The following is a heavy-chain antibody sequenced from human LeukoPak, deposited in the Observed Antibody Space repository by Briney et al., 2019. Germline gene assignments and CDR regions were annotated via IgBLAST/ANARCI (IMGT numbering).Heavy chain of an antibody. D-gene: IGHD4-17*01. CDR3: ARGETSVTSYLQP. Sequence: GGSLRLSCAASGLSFSSYSMNWVRQAPGKGLEWVSFIGTSSSRIYYADSVKGRFTISRDNAKNSLYLQMDSLRDEDTAVYYCARGETSVTSYLQPWGQGTLVTVSS. CDR2: IGTSSSRI. V-gene: IGHV3-48*02. CDR1: GLSFSSYS. J-gene: IGHJ5*02.